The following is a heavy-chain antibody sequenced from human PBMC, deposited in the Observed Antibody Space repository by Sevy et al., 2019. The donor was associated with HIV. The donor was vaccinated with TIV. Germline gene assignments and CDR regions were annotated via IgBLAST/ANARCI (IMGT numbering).Heavy chain of an antibody. Sequence: GGSLRLSCAASGFTFSSYAMSWVRQAPGKGLEWVSAISGSGGSTYYADSVKGRFTISRDNSKNTLYLQMNSLRAEDTAVYYCAKDSGSYYLPRYYFDYWGRGTLVTVSS. CDR3: AKDSGSYYLPRYYFDY. J-gene: IGHJ4*02. CDR2: ISGSGGST. D-gene: IGHD1-26*01. CDR1: GFTFSSYA. V-gene: IGHV3-23*01.